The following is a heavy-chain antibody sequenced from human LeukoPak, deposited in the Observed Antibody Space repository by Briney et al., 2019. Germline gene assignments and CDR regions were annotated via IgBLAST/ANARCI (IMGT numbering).Heavy chain of an antibody. J-gene: IGHJ4*02. V-gene: IGHV1-2*02. CDR1: EYTFTGYY. CDR3: ARGAKRWLQFKTSAGFDY. CDR2: INPNSGGT. D-gene: IGHD5-24*01. Sequence: ASVKVSCKASEYTFTGYYMHWVRQAPGQGLEWMGWINPNSGGTNYAQKFQGRVTMTRDTSISTAYMELSSLRSEDTAVYYCARGAKRWLQFKTSAGFDYWGQGTLVTVSS.